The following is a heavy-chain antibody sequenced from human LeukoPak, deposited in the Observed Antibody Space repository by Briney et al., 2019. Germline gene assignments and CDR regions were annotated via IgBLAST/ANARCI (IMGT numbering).Heavy chain of an antibody. V-gene: IGHV1-46*01. CDR3: ARDRLYSSSWHNWFDP. CDR2: INPSGGST. CDR1: GYTFSNYY. J-gene: IGHJ5*02. D-gene: IGHD6-13*01. Sequence: ASVKVSCKASGYTFSNYYIHWVRQAPGQGLEWMGIINPSGGSTSYAQKFQGRVTMTTDTSMPTVYMELSSLRSEDTAVYHCARDRLYSSSWHNWFDPWGQGTLVTVSS.